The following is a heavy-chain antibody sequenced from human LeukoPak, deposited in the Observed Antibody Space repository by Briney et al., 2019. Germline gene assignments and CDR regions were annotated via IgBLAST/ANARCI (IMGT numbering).Heavy chain of an antibody. V-gene: IGHV3-21*01. CDR3: ARDPPRGSWYGDY. D-gene: IGHD6-13*01. CDR2: ISSSSSYI. Sequence: GGSLRLSCAASGFTFSSYSMNWVRQAPGKGLEWVSSISSSSSYIYYADSVKGRFTISRDNSYNTLYLQMNSLRPEDTAVYYCARDPPRGSWYGDYWGQGTLVTVSS. CDR1: GFTFSSYS. J-gene: IGHJ4*02.